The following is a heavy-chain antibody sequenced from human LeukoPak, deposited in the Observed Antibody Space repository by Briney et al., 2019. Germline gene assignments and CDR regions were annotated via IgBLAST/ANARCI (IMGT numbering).Heavy chain of an antibody. CDR3: ARHQWVPAFDI. CDR1: GGSFSAYY. V-gene: IGHV4-34*01. D-gene: IGHD1-26*01. Sequence: SETLSLTCAVYGGSFSAYYWSWIRQPPGKGLEWIGEIYHSGSTNYNPSLKSRVTISVDTSKKQFSLRLSSVTAADTAVYYCARHQWVPAFDIWGQGTKVTVSS. CDR2: IYHSGST. J-gene: IGHJ3*02.